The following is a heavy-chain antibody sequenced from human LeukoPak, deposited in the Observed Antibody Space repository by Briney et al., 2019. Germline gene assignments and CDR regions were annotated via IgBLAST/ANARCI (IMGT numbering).Heavy chain of an antibody. J-gene: IGHJ4*02. CDR1: GYTFTNYR. D-gene: IGHD3-10*01. CDR3: ARDEDRHFSYGY. Sequence: ASVKVSCKASGYTFTNYRITWVRQAPGQGLEWMGWISAYNGNTNYAQKLQGRVTLTTDTSTSTAYMELRSLRSDDTAVYYCARDEDRHFSYGYWGQGTLVTVSS. CDR2: ISAYNGNT. V-gene: IGHV1-18*04.